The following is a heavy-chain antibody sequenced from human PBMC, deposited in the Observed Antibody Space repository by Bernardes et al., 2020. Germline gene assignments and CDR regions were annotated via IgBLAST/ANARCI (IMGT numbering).Heavy chain of an antibody. V-gene: IGHV2-5*02. J-gene: IGHJ1*01. CDR1: LFSLRPREVG. Sequence: SHHTPGKPPLTLTLSCPCSLFSLRPREVGVGWIRQPPGKALEWLSLIYWDDDKRYSPSLKSRLTITKDTSKNQVVLTMTNMDPVDTATYYCAHRPRGGVVIPGYFQHWGQGILVTVSS. CDR3: AHRPRGGVVIPGYFQH. D-gene: IGHD2-21*01. CDR2: IYWDDDK.